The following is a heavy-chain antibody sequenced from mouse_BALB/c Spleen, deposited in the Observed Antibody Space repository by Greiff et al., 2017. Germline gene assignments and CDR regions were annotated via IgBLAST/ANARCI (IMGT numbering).Heavy chain of an antibody. V-gene: IGHV5-9-4*01. D-gene: IGHD3-1*01. CDR1: GFTFSSYA. CDR2: ISSGGSYT. Sequence: DVKLVESGGGLVKPGGSLKLSCAASGFTFSSYAMSWVRQSPEKRLEWVAEISSGGSYTYYPDTVTGRFTISRDNAKNTLYLEMSSLRSEDTAMYYCARDTGDFYYYAMDYWGQGTSVTVSS. J-gene: IGHJ4*01. CDR3: ARDTGDFYYYAMDY.